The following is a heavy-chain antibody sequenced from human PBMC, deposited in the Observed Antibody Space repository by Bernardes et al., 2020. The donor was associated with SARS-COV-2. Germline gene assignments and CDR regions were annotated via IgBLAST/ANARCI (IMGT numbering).Heavy chain of an antibody. V-gene: IGHV3-74*01. J-gene: IGHJ4*02. CDR3: ARGALSGTYGVGDY. Sequence: GGSLRLSCAATGFTFSNSWMHWVRQVPGEGLVWVSRIKTDGTSPSYADSVKGRFTISRDNAKNTLYLQMNSLRVEDTAVYYCARGALSGTYGVGDYWGQGTLVTVSS. CDR2: IKTDGTSP. D-gene: IGHD1-26*01. CDR1: GFTFSNSW.